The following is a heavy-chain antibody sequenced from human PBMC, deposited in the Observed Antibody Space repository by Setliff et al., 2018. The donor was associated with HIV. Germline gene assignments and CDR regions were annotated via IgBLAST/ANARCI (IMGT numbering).Heavy chain of an antibody. CDR3: ARVWSPGGYSHAFDI. CDR2: INPRGGST. CDR1: GYTFTNYY. V-gene: IGHV1-46*01. Sequence: ASVKVSCKASGYTFTNYYMHWVRQAPGQGLEWTGMINPRGGSTNYAQMFQGRVTMTRDTSTSTVYMELSSLRSEDTAVYYCARVWSPGGYSHAFDIWGQGTVVTVSS. D-gene: IGHD3-22*01. J-gene: IGHJ3*02.